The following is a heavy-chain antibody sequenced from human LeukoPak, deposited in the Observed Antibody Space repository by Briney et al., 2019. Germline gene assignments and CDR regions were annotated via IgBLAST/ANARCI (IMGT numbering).Heavy chain of an antibody. V-gene: IGHV4-59*08. Sequence: PSETLSLTCTVSVGSISSDYWSWIRQPPGQGLEGVGYIYSSGSINYNPSLKSRVTISVDTSKNRFSLKLSSVTAADTAVYYCARLVGERTRERFDPWGQGTLVTVSS. D-gene: IGHD1-1*01. CDR1: VGSISSDY. J-gene: IGHJ5*02. CDR3: ARLVGERTRERFDP. CDR2: IYSSGSI.